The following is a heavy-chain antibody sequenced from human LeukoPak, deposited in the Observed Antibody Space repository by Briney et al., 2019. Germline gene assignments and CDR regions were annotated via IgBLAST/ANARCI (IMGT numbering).Heavy chain of an antibody. CDR2: ISYDGSNK. CDR1: GFTFSSYA. V-gene: IGHV3-30-3*01. D-gene: IGHD3-10*01. Sequence: GRSLRLSCAASGFTFSSYAMHWVRQAPGKGLEWVAVISYDGSNKYYADSVKGRFTISRDNSKNTLYLQMNSLRAEDTAVYYCARDLSGVARSAPNWGQGTLVTVSS. J-gene: IGHJ4*02. CDR3: ARDLSGVARSAPN.